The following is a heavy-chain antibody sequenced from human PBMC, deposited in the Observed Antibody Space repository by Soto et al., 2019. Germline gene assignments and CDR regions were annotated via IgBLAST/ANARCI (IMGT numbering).Heavy chain of an antibody. CDR3: TTSNYCSGGSCYYYYYYMDA. Sequence: EVQLVESGGGLVKPGGSLRLSCAASGFTFSNAWMSWVRQAPGKGLEWVGRIKSKTDGGTTDYAAPVKGRFTISRADSKNTLYLQINSLKTEDTAVYYCTTSNYCSGGSCYYYYYYMDAWGKGTTVTVSS. D-gene: IGHD2-15*01. CDR1: GFTFSNAW. J-gene: IGHJ6*03. V-gene: IGHV3-15*01. CDR2: IKSKTDGGTT.